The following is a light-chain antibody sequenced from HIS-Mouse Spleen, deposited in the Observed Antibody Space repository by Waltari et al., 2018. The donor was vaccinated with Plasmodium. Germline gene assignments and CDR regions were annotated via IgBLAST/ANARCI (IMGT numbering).Light chain of an antibody. CDR2: GKN. V-gene: IGLV3-19*01. J-gene: IGLJ2*01. Sequence: SSELTQDPAVSVALGQTVRITCQGDSLRSYYASWYQQKPGQAPVLVIYGKNNRPSGIPDRFSGSSSGNTASFTITGAQAEDEADYYGNSRDSSGTHGVFGGGTKLTVL. CDR1: SLRSYY. CDR3: NSRDSSGTHGV.